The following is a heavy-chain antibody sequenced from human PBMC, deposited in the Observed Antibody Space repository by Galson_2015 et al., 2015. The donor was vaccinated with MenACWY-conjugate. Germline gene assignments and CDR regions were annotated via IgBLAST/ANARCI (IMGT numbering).Heavy chain of an antibody. V-gene: IGHV3-30*03. CDR1: GFTFSNDG. CDR2: ISSDGNNE. CDR3: SRRIPFDISASPFY. J-gene: IGHJ4*02. D-gene: IGHD3-9*01. Sequence: SLRLSCAASGFTFSNDGMFWVRQAPGKGLEWVALISSDGNNEYYAEALKGRFTISRDNSKNTLYLQMSSLRPEDTAVYYCSRRIPFDISASPFYWGQGTLVTVSS.